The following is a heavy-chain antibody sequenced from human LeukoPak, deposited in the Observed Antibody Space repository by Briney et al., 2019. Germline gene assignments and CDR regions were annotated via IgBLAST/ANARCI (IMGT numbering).Heavy chain of an antibody. Sequence: GGSLRLSCAASGFTFSNYWMTWFRQTPGKDLEWVGNIKYDGSEKYYVDSVKGRFTISRDNAKNSLYLHMNSLRVEDTAIYYCARDYVWGSSESDYWGQGTLVTVSS. CDR2: IKYDGSEK. CDR1: GFTFSNYW. J-gene: IGHJ4*02. V-gene: IGHV3-7*01. D-gene: IGHD7-27*01. CDR3: ARDYVWGSSESDY.